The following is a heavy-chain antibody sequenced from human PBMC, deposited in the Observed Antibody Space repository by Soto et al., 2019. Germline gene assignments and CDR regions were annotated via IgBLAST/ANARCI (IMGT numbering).Heavy chain of an antibody. J-gene: IGHJ4*02. CDR1: AFTFTSYA. CDR3: AKHDFWALYNTGLDS. CDR2: ISGSGGDT. Sequence: EVQLLESGGGLVQPGGSLRLSCSASAFTFTSYAMSWVRQAPGKGLQWVSGISGSGGDTKSADSVKGRFTISRDNFKNILYLQMNSLRAEDTAVYYCAKHDFWALYNTGLDSWGQGTLVTVSS. V-gene: IGHV3-23*01. D-gene: IGHD3-3*01.